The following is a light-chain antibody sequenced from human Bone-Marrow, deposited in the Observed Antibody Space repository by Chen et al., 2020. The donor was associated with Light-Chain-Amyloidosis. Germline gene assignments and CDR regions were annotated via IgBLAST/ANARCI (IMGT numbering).Light chain of an antibody. CDR1: SGDVGTYNY. CDR2: AVS. CDR3: SSFTSSSSYV. Sequence: QSALTQPASVSGSPGPSITLPCTGTSGDVGTYNYVPWYHQHPGKAPKVMIYAVSNRPSGVSNRFSGSKSGNTASLTISGLQAEDEADYYCSSFTSSSSYVFGPGTKVTVL. J-gene: IGLJ1*01. V-gene: IGLV2-14*01.